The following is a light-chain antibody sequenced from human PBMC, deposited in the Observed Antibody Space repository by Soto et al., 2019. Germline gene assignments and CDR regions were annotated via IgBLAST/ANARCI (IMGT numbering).Light chain of an antibody. V-gene: IGKV3-11*01. CDR3: QQYSNSLFT. Sequence: EIVLTQSPSTLSLSPGERATLSCRASQSVSSYLAWYQQKPGQAPRLLIYDASNRATGIPARFSGRGSGTEFTITISILVPEDLAVYYCQQYSNSLFTFGPGTNVDIK. CDR1: QSVSSY. J-gene: IGKJ3*01. CDR2: DAS.